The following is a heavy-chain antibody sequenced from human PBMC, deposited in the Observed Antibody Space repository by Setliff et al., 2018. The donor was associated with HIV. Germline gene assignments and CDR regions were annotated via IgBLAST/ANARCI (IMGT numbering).Heavy chain of an antibody. CDR1: GFTFSNAW. CDR3: AREGQATDSFDI. V-gene: IGHV3-11*04. J-gene: IGHJ3*02. D-gene: IGHD5-12*01. CDR2: ISGSGSAM. Sequence: GGSLRLSCAASGFTFSNAWMSWVRQAPGKGLEWVSYISGSGSAMYYADSVEGRFTISRDNAKNSLYLQMNSLRADDTALYYCAREGQATDSFDIWGQGTMVTVSS.